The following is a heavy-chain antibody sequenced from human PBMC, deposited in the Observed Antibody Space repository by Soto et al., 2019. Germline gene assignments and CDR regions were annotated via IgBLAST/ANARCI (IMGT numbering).Heavy chain of an antibody. CDR1: GGTFREYA. Sequence: QVQLVQSGAEVKKPGSAVKVSCKTSGGTFREYAISWVRQAPGQGLEWLGGIIPIFGTINYAQNVQGRVTISADKSTSTAYRELRSLRSGDTAVYYCGRGYCTSTTCEDYYGMDVWGQGTTVTVSS. CDR2: IIPIFGTI. V-gene: IGHV1-69*06. J-gene: IGHJ6*02. D-gene: IGHD2-2*01. CDR3: GRGYCTSTTCEDYYGMDV.